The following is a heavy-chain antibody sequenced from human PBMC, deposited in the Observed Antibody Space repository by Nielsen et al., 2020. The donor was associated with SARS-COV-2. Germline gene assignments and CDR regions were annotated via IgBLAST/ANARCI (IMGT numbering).Heavy chain of an antibody. CDR1: GFTFSSYW. Sequence: GESLKISCAASGFTFSSYWMNWVRQAPGKGLEWVSSISSSSSYIYYADSVKGRFTISRDNAKNSLYLQMNSLRAEDTAVYYCAKATAARPNYFDYWGQGTLVTVSS. CDR2: ISSSSSYI. CDR3: AKATAARPNYFDY. D-gene: IGHD6-6*01. V-gene: IGHV3-21*01. J-gene: IGHJ4*02.